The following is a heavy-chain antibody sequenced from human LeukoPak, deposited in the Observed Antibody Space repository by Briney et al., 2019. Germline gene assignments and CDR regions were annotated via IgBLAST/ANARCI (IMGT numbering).Heavy chain of an antibody. Sequence: GGSLGLSCVVSGFSVSSNYISWVRQAPGKGLEWVSVIYSGGSTYYADSVRGRFIISRDNSKNKVYLQMNSLRAEDTAVYYCARVKDFDYWGQGTLVTVSS. V-gene: IGHV3-66*01. CDR2: IYSGGST. CDR3: ARVKDFDY. CDR1: GFSVSSNY. J-gene: IGHJ4*02.